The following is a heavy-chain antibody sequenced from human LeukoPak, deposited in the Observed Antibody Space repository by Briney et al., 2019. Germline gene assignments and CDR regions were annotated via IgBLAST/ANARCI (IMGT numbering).Heavy chain of an antibody. D-gene: IGHD2-2*01. J-gene: IGHJ6*03. Sequence: ASVKVSCKASGYTFTGYYMHWVRQAPGQGLEWMGWINPNSGGTNYAQKFQGRVTMTRDTSISTAYMELSRLRSDDTAVYYCARDQVPAALSNYYMDVWGKGTTVTVSS. CDR1: GYTFTGYY. CDR2: INPNSGGT. CDR3: ARDQVPAALSNYYMDV. V-gene: IGHV1-2*02.